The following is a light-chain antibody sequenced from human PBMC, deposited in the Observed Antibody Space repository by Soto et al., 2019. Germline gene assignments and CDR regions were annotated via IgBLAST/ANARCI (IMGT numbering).Light chain of an antibody. CDR3: QQTYTPPWT. CDR1: QNINFY. CDR2: GAS. Sequence: DIQMTQSPSSLSASVGERVTITCRASQNINFYLNWYQQKPGKATELLIYGASSLQSGVPSRFSGSASGTDFSLTVSSLQTEDSATYFCQQTYTPPWTFGQGTKVDIK. J-gene: IGKJ1*01. V-gene: IGKV1-39*01.